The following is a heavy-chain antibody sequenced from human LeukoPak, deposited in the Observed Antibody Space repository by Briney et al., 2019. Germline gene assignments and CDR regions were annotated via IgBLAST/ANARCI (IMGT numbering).Heavy chain of an antibody. D-gene: IGHD4-17*01. V-gene: IGHV3-48*01. Sequence: PGGSLRLSCAASGFTFSSYSMNWVRQAPGKGLEWVSYISSSSSTIYYADSVKGRFTISRDNAKNSLYLQMNSLRAEDTAVYYCARDQHGDYRAPYDYWGQGTLVTVSS. CDR2: ISSSSSTI. CDR3: ARDQHGDYRAPYDY. CDR1: GFTFSSYS. J-gene: IGHJ4*02.